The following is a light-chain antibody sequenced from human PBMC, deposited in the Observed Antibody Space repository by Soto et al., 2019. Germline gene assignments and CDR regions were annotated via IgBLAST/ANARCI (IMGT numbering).Light chain of an antibody. V-gene: IGKV1-5*03. CDR3: QQSHSTPPT. CDR1: QSISSS. J-gene: IGKJ1*01. CDR2: MAS. Sequence: DIQMTQSPSTLSASVGDRVTITCRASQSISSSLAWCQQKPGKAPKLVIYMASSLGSGVPSRFSGSGSGTDFALTISSLQPEHFATYYCQQSHSTPPTFGQGTKV.